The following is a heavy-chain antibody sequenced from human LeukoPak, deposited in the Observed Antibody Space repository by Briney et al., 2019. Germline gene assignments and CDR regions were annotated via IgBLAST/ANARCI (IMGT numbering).Heavy chain of an antibody. J-gene: IGHJ5*02. D-gene: IGHD3-9*01. CDR1: GFTFSDHY. Sequence: PGGSLRLSCAASGFTFSDHYMIWLRQAPGKGLEAISYISHNGETKYYADSVKGRLSISRDNAKSSLYLQMNSLRAEDTAVYYCASPSPIRPWGQGTLVTVSS. V-gene: IGHV3-11*04. CDR2: ISHNGETK. CDR3: ASPSPIRP.